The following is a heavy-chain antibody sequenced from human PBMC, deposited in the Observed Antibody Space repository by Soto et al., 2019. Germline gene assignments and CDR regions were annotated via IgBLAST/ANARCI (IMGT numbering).Heavy chain of an antibody. V-gene: IGHV3-30-3*01. Sequence: RLSCAASRFTFSSYAMHWIRQAPGKGLEWVAVISYDGSSQYYVDSVKGRFTISRDNSKNTLCLQMNSLRPEYTAVYYCAREAEALDYWGQGTLVTVSS. CDR1: RFTFSSYA. CDR2: ISYDGSSQ. CDR3: AREAEALDY. J-gene: IGHJ4*02.